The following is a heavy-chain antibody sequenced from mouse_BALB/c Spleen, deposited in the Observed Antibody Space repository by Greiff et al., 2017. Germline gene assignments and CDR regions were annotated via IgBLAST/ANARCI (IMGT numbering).Heavy chain of an antibody. J-gene: IGHJ2*01. CDR1: GYTFTDYE. Sequence: QVQLKQSGAELVRPGASVTLSCKASGYTFTDYEMHWVKQTPVHGLEWIGAIDPETGGTAYNQKFKGKATLTADKSSSTAYMELRSLTSEDSAVYYCTRRYSYDYWGQGTTLTVSS. CDR3: TRRYSYDY. CDR2: IDPETGGT. V-gene: IGHV1-15*01. D-gene: IGHD2-14*01.